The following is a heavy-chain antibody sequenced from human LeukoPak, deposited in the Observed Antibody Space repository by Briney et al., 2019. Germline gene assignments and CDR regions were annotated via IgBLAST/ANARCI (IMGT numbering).Heavy chain of an antibody. CDR2: IYHSGST. J-gene: IGHJ4*02. CDR1: GGSISSSSYY. V-gene: IGHV4-39*07. D-gene: IGHD3-16*02. Sequence: SETLSLTCTVSGGSISSSSYYWGWIRQPPGKGLEWIGSIYHSGSTYYNPSLKSRVTISVDTSKNQFSLKLSSVTAADTAVYYCARVGPFTFGGVIEYWGQGTLVTVSS. CDR3: ARVGPFTFGGVIEY.